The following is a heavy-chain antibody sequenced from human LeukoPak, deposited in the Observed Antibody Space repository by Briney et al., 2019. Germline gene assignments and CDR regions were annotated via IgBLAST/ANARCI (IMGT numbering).Heavy chain of an antibody. CDR2: IYTSGNT. CDR3: ARDPSSWYFDL. J-gene: IGHJ2*01. CDR1: GGSISTTY. V-gene: IGHV4-4*07. Sequence: PSQTLSLTCTVSGGSISTTYLSWLRQPAGKGLEWIGRIYTSGNTNYNPSLKSRVTMSVDTSKNQFSLRLASVTAADPALYFCARDPSSWYFDLWGRGTLVTVSS.